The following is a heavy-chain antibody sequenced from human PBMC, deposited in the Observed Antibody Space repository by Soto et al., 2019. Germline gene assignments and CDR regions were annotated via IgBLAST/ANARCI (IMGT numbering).Heavy chain of an antibody. V-gene: IGHV3-23*01. CDR2: ISGSGGST. J-gene: IGHJ5*02. D-gene: IGHD1-7*01. CDR1: GFTFSSYA. Sequence: GGSLRLSCAASGFTFSSYAMGGVRQAPGKGLEWVSAISGSGGSTYYADSVKGRFTISRDNSKNTLYLQMNSLRAEDTAVYYCAKASNWNYRWFDPWGQGTLVTVSS. CDR3: AKASNWNYRWFDP.